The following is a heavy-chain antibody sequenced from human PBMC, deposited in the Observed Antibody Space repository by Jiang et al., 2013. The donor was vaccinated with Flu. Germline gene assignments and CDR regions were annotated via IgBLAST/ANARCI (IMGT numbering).Heavy chain of an antibody. Sequence: SCAASGFTFSSYGMHWVRQAPGKGLEWVAVISYDGSNKYYADSVKGRFTISRDNSKNTLYLQMNSLRAEDTAVYYCAKDLFYGSGSRALFDYWGQGTLVTVSS. D-gene: IGHD3-10*01. CDR1: GFTFSSYG. J-gene: IGHJ4*02. CDR3: AKDLFYGSGSRALFDY. V-gene: IGHV3-30*18. CDR2: ISYDGSNK.